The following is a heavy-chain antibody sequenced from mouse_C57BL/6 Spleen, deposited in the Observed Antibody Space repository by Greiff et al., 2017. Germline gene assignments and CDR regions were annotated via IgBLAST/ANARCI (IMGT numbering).Heavy chain of an antibody. D-gene: IGHD4-1*01. CDR2: INPNNGGT. Sequence: EVQLQQSGPELVKPGASVKIPCKASGYTFTDYNMDWVKQSHGKSLEWIGDINPNNGGTIYNQKFKGKATLTVDKSSSTAYMELRSLTSEDTAVYYCASGTGRGFAYWGQGTLVTVSA. CDR1: GYTFTDYN. V-gene: IGHV1-18*01. J-gene: IGHJ3*01. CDR3: ASGTGRGFAY.